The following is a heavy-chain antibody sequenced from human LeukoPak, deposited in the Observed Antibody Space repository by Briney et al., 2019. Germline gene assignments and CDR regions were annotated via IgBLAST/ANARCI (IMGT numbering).Heavy chain of an antibody. Sequence: GGSLRLSCAASGFTFSSYAMSWVRQAPGKGLEWVSAISGSGGSTYYADSVKGRFTISRDNSRNTLYLQMNSPRAEDTAIYYCAKVGTGTTSAWFDPWGQGTQVTVSS. J-gene: IGHJ5*02. CDR2: ISGSGGST. D-gene: IGHD1-1*01. CDR3: AKVGTGTTSAWFDP. CDR1: GFTFSSYA. V-gene: IGHV3-23*01.